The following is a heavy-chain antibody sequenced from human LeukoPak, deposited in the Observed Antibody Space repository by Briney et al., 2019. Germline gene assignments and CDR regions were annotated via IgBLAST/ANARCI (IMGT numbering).Heavy chain of an antibody. Sequence: PGGSLRLSCAASGFTFSTYWMHWVRQAPGKGLVWVSCINSDGSSTRYADSAKGRFTISRDNAKNTLYLQMNSLRAEDTAVYYCVRDISDAFDIWGQGTMVTVSS. J-gene: IGHJ3*02. CDR3: VRDISDAFDI. D-gene: IGHD3-9*01. CDR2: INSDGSST. CDR1: GFTFSTYW. V-gene: IGHV3-74*01.